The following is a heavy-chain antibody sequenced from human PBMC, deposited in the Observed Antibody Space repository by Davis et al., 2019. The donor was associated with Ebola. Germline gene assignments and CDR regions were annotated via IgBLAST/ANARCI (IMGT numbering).Heavy chain of an antibody. CDR1: GFTFSSST. D-gene: IGHD6-19*01. Sequence: GESLKISCAASGFTFSSSTMHWVRQAPGKGLEWVAVISYDGSNKYYADSVKGRFTISRDNSKNTLYLQMNSLRAKDTAVYYCAKYRYSSGWSDYWGQGTLVTVSS. CDR3: AKYRYSSGWSDY. CDR2: ISYDGSNK. J-gene: IGHJ4*02. V-gene: IGHV3-30-3*02.